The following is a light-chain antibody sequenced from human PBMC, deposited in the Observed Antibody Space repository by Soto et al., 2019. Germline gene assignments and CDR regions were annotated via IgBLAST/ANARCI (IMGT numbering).Light chain of an antibody. CDR3: QQRSNWPVT. CDR2: GAS. CDR1: QSVSSSQ. J-gene: IGKJ3*01. Sequence: IVLTHSPGTLSLSPGEKATLSCRASQSVSSSQLAWLQQKPGQAPRLLIYGASTRASGIPDRFSGSGSGTDFTLTISSLEPEDFAVYYCQQRSNWPVTFGPGTRVDIK. V-gene: IGKV3D-20*02.